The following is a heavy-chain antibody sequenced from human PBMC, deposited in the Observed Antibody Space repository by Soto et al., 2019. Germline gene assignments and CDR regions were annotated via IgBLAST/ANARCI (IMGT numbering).Heavy chain of an antibody. CDR3: ARLDIVVVVAARLHYYYMDV. D-gene: IGHD2-15*01. J-gene: IGHJ6*03. CDR2: ISAYNGNT. CDR1: GYTFTSYG. V-gene: IGHV1-18*01. Sequence: ASVKVSCKASGYTFTSYGISWVRQAPGQGLEWMGWISAYNGNTNYAQKLQGRVTMTTDTSTSTAYMELRSLRSDDTAVYYCARLDIVVVVAARLHYYYMDVWGKGTTVTVSS.